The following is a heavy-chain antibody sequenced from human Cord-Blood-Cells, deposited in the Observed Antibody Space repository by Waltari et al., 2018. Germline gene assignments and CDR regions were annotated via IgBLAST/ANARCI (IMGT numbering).Heavy chain of an antibody. CDR2: ST. J-gene: IGHJ2*01. V-gene: IGHV4-59*01. D-gene: IGHD3-3*01. Sequence: STNYNPSLKSRFTISVDTSKNQFSLKLSSVTAADTAVYYCARAPSGPDYDFWSGYYRYFDLWGRGTLVTVSS. CDR3: ARAPSGPDYDFWSGYYRYFDL.